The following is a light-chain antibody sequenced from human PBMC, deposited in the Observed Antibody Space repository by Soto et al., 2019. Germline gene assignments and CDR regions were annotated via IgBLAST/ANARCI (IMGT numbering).Light chain of an antibody. CDR3: QQYNNWPPIT. V-gene: IGKV3-15*01. J-gene: IGKJ5*01. Sequence: EIVMTQSPGTLSVSPGERATLSCRASQSVSNNLAWYQQKPGQAPRLLIYAASTRATGIPARFSGSGSGTEFTLTISSLQSEDFVVYYCQQYNNWPPITFGQGTRLEIK. CDR2: AAS. CDR1: QSVSNN.